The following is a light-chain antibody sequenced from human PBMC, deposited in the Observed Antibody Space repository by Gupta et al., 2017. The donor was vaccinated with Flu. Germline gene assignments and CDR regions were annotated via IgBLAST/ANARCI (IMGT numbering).Light chain of an antibody. J-gene: IGLJ3*02. CDR1: SLRSYY. V-gene: IGLV3-19*01. CDR2: GKN. Sequence: SSELTQDPAVSVALVQTVRITCQGDSLRSYYASWYQKQPVQAAVLVIYGKNNRPSGLPDQFSGSSSGNTASLTITGAQAEDEADYYCISRGNSGHHPLWLFGGGTKLTVL. CDR3: ISRGNSGHHPLWL.